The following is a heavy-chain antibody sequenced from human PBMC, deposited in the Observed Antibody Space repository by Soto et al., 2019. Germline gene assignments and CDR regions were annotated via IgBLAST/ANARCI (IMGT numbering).Heavy chain of an antibody. CDR1: GYSFTGHY. V-gene: IGHV1-2*04. J-gene: IGHJ6*02. Sequence: ASVKVSCKASGYSFTGHYIHWVRQAPQHGLEWVGWINPKTGDTKHAHKFLGWVSMTRDTAMTSVYMELSRLKPNDTAVYYCARDSSTVGPSHDVAHSYLGDSKSGLDVWGQGTAVTVSS. CDR2: INPKTGDT. CDR3: ARDSSTVGPSHDVAHSYLGDSKSGLDV. D-gene: IGHD2-21*02.